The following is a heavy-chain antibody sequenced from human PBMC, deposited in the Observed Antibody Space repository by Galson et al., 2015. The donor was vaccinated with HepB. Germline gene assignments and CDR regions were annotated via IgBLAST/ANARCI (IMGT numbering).Heavy chain of an antibody. J-gene: IGHJ4*02. CDR3: ARGGVIVATEATDY. D-gene: IGHD5-12*01. V-gene: IGHV3-74*01. CDR1: GFTFSSYW. Sequence: SLRLSCAASGFTFSSYWMHWVRQAPGKGLVWVSRINSDGSSTSYADSVKGRFTISRDNAKNTLYLQMNSLRAEDTAVYYCARGGVIVATEATDYWGQGTLATVSS. CDR2: INSDGSST.